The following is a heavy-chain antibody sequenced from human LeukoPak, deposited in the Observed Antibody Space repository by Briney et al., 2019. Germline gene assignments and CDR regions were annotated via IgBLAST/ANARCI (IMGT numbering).Heavy chain of an antibody. CDR2: INPSGGST. V-gene: IGHV1-46*01. D-gene: IGHD3-22*01. Sequence: ASVKVSCKASGYTFTSYYMHWVRQAPGQGLEWMGLINPSGGSTSYAQKFQGRVTMTRDMSTSTVYMELSSLRSEDTAVYYCARGRGFDYDSSGYYPNPFDYWGQGTLVTVSS. CDR3: ARGRGFDYDSSGYYPNPFDY. CDR1: GYTFTSYY. J-gene: IGHJ4*02.